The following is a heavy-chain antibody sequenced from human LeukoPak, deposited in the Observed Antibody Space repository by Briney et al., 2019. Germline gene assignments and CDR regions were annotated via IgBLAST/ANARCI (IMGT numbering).Heavy chain of an antibody. CDR1: GFTFSSYA. Sequence: QPGGSLRLSCAASGFTFSSYAMSWVRQAPGRGLEWVSCISASGGITYYAGSVKGRFTISRDNSQNTLYLQMNSLRAEDTAVYYCAKASDCGGGSCLVGFDYWGQGTLVTVSS. CDR2: ISASGGIT. D-gene: IGHD2-15*01. V-gene: IGHV3-23*01. J-gene: IGHJ4*02. CDR3: AKASDCGGGSCLVGFDY.